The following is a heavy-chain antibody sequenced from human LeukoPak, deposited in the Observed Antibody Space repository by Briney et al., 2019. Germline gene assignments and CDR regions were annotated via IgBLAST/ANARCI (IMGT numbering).Heavy chain of an antibody. CDR1: GYTFTGYY. V-gene: IGHV1-2*02. CDR3: ARDMTDIVATSFDY. Sequence: ASVKVSCKASGYTFTGYYMHWVRQAPGQGLEWMGWINPNSGGTNYAQKFQGRVTMTRDTSISTAYMELSRLRSDDTAVYYCARDMTDIVATSFDYWGQGTLVTVSS. J-gene: IGHJ4*02. D-gene: IGHD5-12*01. CDR2: INPNSGGT.